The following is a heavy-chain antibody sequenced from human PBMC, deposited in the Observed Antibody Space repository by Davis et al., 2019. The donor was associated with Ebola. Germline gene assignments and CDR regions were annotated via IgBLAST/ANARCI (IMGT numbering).Heavy chain of an antibody. CDR1: GVSISTHY. CDR3: AERGGSV. D-gene: IGHD3-16*01. CDR2: VYYSGYT. Sequence: PSETLSLTCTVSGVSISTHYWNWIRQPPGKGLEWIGSVYYSGYTNYSPSLKSRVTISIDTSKNNFSLRLRSVTAADTAVYYCAERGGSVWGQGTLDTVSS. V-gene: IGHV4-59*11. J-gene: IGHJ4*02.